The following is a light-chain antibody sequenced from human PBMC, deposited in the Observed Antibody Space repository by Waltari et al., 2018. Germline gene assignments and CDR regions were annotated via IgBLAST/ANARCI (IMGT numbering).Light chain of an antibody. CDR1: ISDVGNYYL. J-gene: IGLJ3*02. Sequence: QSALTQPASVSGSPGQSITISCTGTISDVGNYYLVPWYQHHPGKAPKLILYEVSERPSGVSNRFSGSKSGNTASLTISGLQAEDEADYYCCSYARYTSLVFGGGTRLTVL. CDR3: CSYARYTSLV. V-gene: IGLV2-23*02. CDR2: EVS.